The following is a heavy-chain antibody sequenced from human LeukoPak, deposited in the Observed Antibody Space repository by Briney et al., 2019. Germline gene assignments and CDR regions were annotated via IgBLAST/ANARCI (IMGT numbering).Heavy chain of an antibody. CDR2: INWNSDSI. V-gene: IGHV3-9*01. CDR1: GFTFDDYA. D-gene: IGHD3-22*01. CDR3: ARVYYDSSGGYYFDY. J-gene: IGHJ4*02. Sequence: GRSLRLSCAVSGFTFDDYAMHWVRQVPGKGLEWVSGINWNSDSIGYADSVKGRFTTSRDNAKNSLYLQMNSLRAEDTALYYCARVYYDSSGGYYFDYWGQGTLVTVSS.